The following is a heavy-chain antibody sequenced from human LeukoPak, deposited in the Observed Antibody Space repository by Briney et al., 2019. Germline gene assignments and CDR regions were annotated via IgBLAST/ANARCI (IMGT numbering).Heavy chain of an antibody. CDR3: AKDKQWELLVD. Sequence: GGSLRLSCAASGFTFSTYEMNWVRQAPGKGLEWVSYIRSSGSTIYYADSVKGRFTISRDNSKNTLYLQMNSLRAEDTAVYYCAKDKQWELLVDWGQGTLVTVSS. V-gene: IGHV3-48*03. D-gene: IGHD1-26*01. CDR1: GFTFSTYE. J-gene: IGHJ4*02. CDR2: IRSSGSTI.